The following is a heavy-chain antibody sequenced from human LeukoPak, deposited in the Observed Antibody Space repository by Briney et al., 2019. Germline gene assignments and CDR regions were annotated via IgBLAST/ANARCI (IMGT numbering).Heavy chain of an antibody. V-gene: IGHV3-23*01. CDR2: ISGSGGST. CDR3: ARDPSGDYWYFDL. CDR1: GFTFSSYA. D-gene: IGHD4-17*01. J-gene: IGHJ2*01. Sequence: GGSLRLSCAASGFTFSSYAMSWVRQAPGKGLEWVSAISGSGGSTYYADSVKGRFTISRDNSKNTLYLQMNSLRAEDTAVYYCARDPSGDYWYFDLWGRGTLVTVSS.